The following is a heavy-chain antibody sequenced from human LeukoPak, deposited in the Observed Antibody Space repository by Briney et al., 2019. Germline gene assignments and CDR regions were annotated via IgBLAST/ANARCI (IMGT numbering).Heavy chain of an antibody. V-gene: IGHV3-7*05. D-gene: IGHD6-19*01. J-gene: IGHJ4*02. Sequence: GGSLRPSCAASGFTFSSYWMSWVRQAPGKGLEWVANINLDGSQKYYVDSVRGRFTISRDNAKNSLYLQMNSLRVEDTAVYYCARDWNGSGWPTDYWGQGTLVTVSS. CDR2: INLDGSQK. CDR3: ARDWNGSGWPTDY. CDR1: GFTFSSYW.